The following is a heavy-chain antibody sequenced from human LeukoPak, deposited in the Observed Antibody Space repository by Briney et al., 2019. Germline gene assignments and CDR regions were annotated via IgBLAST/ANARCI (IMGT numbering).Heavy chain of an antibody. V-gene: IGHV3-23*01. CDR2: ISGSGGST. CDR1: GFTFSSYA. J-gene: IGHJ4*02. Sequence: GGSLRLSCAATGFTFSSYAMSWVRQAPGKGLEWVSAISGSGGSTYYADSVKGRFTISRDNSKNALYLQMNSLRAEDTAVYYCGMATSFDGTDYWGQGTLVTVSS. CDR3: GMATSFDGTDY. D-gene: IGHD5-24*01.